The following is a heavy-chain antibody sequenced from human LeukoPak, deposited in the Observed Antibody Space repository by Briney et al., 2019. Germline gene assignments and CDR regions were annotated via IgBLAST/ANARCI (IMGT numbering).Heavy chain of an antibody. D-gene: IGHD6-13*01. CDR1: GFTFSTYA. Sequence: GGSLRLSCAASGFTFSTYAMSWVRQTPGKGLEWVSAVSGSGDGTYYADSVKGRFTISRDNSKNTLYLHMNSLRAEDTAIYYCAKGDDIAAAGTLHFDHWGQGTLVTVSS. CDR2: VSGSGDGT. CDR3: AKGDDIAAAGTLHFDH. V-gene: IGHV3-23*01. J-gene: IGHJ1*01.